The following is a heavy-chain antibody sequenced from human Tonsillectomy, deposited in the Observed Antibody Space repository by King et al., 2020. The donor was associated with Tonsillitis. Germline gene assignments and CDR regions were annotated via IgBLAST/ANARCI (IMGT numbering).Heavy chain of an antibody. J-gene: IGHJ1*01. CDR3: ARVSSGWYLGYFQH. CDR1: RFTFSSHA. D-gene: IGHD6-19*01. CDR2: ISYDGSNK. V-gene: IGHV3-30-3*01. Sequence: QVQLVESGGGVVQPGRSLRLSCAASRFTFSSHAMHWVRQAPGKGLVWVAVISYDGSNKYFADSVKGRFTISRDNSKNTLYLQMTSPRAEDTAVYYCARVSSGWYLGYFQHWGQGTLVTVSS.